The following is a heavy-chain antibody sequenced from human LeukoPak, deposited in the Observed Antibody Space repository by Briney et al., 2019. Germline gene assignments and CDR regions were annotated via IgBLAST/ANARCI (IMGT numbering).Heavy chain of an antibody. Sequence: GTSLRLSCAASGFTFDDYVMHWVRQAPGKGLEWVSSIGWNKDKILYADSLKGRFTISRDNARRSLFLQMDSLRAEDTAFYYCAKARRNSDYLFDYWGQGTLVAVSS. CDR3: AKARRNSDYLFDY. CDR2: IGWNKDKI. CDR1: GFTFDDYV. V-gene: IGHV3-9*01. D-gene: IGHD5-12*01. J-gene: IGHJ4*02.